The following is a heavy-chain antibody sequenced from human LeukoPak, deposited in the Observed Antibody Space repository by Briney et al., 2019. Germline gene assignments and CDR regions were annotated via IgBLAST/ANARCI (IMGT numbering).Heavy chain of an antibody. CDR1: GSTFSTFW. CDR3: ATDRDNSDWQKRFDS. J-gene: IGHJ4*02. D-gene: IGHD2-21*02. V-gene: IGHV3-7*01. CDR2: INQDASGI. Sequence: PGGSLRLSCAASGSTFSTFWMNWYRQAPGRGLEWVANINQDASGINYVDSVRGRFTISRDNAKNSLHLQMNSLRAEDTAVYYCATDRDNSDWQKRFDSWGQGTLVTVSS.